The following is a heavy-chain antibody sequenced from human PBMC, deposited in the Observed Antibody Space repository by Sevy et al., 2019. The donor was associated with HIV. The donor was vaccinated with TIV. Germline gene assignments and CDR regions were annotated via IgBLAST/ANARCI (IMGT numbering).Heavy chain of an antibody. CDR2: IYYSGST. J-gene: IGHJ4*02. D-gene: IGHD3-16*01. Sequence: SETLSLTCTVSGGSISSYYWSWIRQPPGKGLEWIGYIYYSGSTNYNPSLKSRVTIPVDTSKNQFSLKLSSVTAADTAVYYGAGTQLGGVYDYWGQGTLVTVSS. CDR3: AGTQLGGVYDY. CDR1: GGSISSYY. V-gene: IGHV4-59*01.